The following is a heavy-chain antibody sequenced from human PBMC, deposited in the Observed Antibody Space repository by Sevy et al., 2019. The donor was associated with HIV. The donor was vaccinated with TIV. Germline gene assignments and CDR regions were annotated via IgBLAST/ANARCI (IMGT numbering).Heavy chain of an antibody. CDR2: IHADGSS. CDR3: ARARRFCGNECYLYYYYGMDV. D-gene: IGHD3-16*02. CDR1: GFNVNDNY. J-gene: IGHJ6*02. V-gene: IGHV3-53*01. Sequence: GGSLRLSCAASGFNVNDNYVTWVRQAPGKGLEWVSIIHADGSSYYADSVKGRFTMSRDDSKNIVNLQMNSLRADDTAVYYCARARRFCGNECYLYYYYGMDVWGQGTAVTVSS.